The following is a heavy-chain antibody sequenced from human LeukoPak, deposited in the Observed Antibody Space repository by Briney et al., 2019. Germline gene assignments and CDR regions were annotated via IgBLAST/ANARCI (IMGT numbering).Heavy chain of an antibody. CDR3: AKDLNYGDGRWEFDP. J-gene: IGHJ5*02. CDR2: ILADADAGKA. CDR1: GFTFGGFT. V-gene: IGHV3-23*01. Sequence: GGSLRLSCAASGFTFGGFTMAWVRQTPGRGLEWLSGILADADAGKAYYADSVKGRFTIYRDNSKNTLYLQMNNLRADDTAVYFCAKDLNYGDGRWEFDPWGQRTLVTV. D-gene: IGHD4-17*01.